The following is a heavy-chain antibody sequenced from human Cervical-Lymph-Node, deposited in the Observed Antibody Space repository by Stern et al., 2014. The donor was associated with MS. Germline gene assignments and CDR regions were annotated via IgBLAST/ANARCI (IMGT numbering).Heavy chain of an antibody. CDR2: IYYSGNI. D-gene: IGHD2/OR15-2a*01. CDR3: ARSPLFPYYFDY. V-gene: IGHV4-59*11. J-gene: IGHJ4*02. CDR1: GGSISSHY. Sequence: VQLQESGPGLVKPSETLSLTCTVSGGSISSHYWSWIRQPPGKGLEWIGYIYYSGNINYSPSLRSRVTISVDTSKNQFSLKLSSVTAADTAVYSCARSPLFPYYFDYWGQGTLVTVSS.